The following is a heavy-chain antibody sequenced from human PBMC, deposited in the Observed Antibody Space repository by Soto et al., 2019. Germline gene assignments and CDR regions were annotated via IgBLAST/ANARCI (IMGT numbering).Heavy chain of an antibody. CDR3: VKAGVRDLIVEVPVYFDN. Sequence: EVQLVESGGGLVQPGRSLSLSCAASGFIFDNSGMHLVRQAPGKGLEWVSGIRWNGGNIGYADSVRGRFSISRDNAKDSLFLQMDSLRPDDTAFYYCVKAGVRDLIVEVPVYFDNWGQGTLVTVSS. CDR1: GFIFDNSG. V-gene: IGHV3-9*01. J-gene: IGHJ4*02. D-gene: IGHD2-21*01. CDR2: IRWNGGNI.